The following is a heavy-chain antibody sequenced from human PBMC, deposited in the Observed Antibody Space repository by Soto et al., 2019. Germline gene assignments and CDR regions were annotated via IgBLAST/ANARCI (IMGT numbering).Heavy chain of an antibody. J-gene: IGHJ6*04. CDR2: IYPGDSDT. CDR3: ARHRSGYAKNYYYFGMAV. CDR1: GYSFTSYW. V-gene: IGHV5-51*01. D-gene: IGHD5-12*01. Sequence: PGESLKISCKGSGYSFTSYWIGWVRQMPGKGLEWMGIIYPGDSDTRYSPPFQGQVTISADKSISTAYLQWSSLKASDTAMYYCARHRSGYAKNYYYFGMAVWGEGTTVTVSS.